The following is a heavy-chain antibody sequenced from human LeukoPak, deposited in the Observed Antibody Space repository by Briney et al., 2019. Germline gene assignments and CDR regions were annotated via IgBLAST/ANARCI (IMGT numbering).Heavy chain of an antibody. CDR2: IYYSGST. V-gene: IGHV4-30-4*01. Sequence: SQTLSLTCTVSGGSISSRDYYWSWIRQPPGKALDWIGYIYYSGSTYYNPSLKSRLTISIDTSKNQFSLRLSSVTAADTAVYYCARGIYGSGSSYLHYWGQGTLVTVSS. CDR1: GGSISSRDYY. CDR3: ARGIYGSGSSYLHY. D-gene: IGHD3-10*01. J-gene: IGHJ4*02.